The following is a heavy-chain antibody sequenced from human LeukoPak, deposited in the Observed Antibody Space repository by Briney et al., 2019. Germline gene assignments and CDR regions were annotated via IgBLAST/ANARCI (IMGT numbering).Heavy chain of an antibody. J-gene: IGHJ4*02. Sequence: GGSLRLSCAASGFTFDDYTMHWVRQAPGKGLEWVSLISWDGGSTYYADSVEGRFTISRDNSKNSLYLQMNSLRTEDTALYYCAHETYNWGQGTLVTVSS. CDR1: GFTFDDYT. CDR2: ISWDGGST. D-gene: IGHD2-2*02. CDR3: AHETYN. V-gene: IGHV3-43*01.